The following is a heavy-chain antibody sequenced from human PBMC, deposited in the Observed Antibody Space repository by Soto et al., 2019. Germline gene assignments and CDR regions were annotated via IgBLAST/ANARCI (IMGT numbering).Heavy chain of an antibody. CDR2: IYSSGTH. CDR1: GGSMSSYY. D-gene: IGHD5-12*01. J-gene: IGHJ4*02. CDR3: ARVQMATLFFDY. V-gene: IGHV4-59*01. Sequence: PSETLSLTCAVSGGSMSSYYWSWVRQPPGKGLEWIGYIYSSGTHNYNPSLESRLTISIDTSKNQFSLRLSSVTAADTAVYYCARVQMATLFFDYWGQGTLVTVSS.